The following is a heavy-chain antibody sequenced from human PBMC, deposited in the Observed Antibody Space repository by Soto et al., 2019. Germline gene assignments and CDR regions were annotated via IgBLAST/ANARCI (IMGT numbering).Heavy chain of an antibody. CDR2: ISGSGGST. Sequence: PGVSLRLSCAASGFTFSSYAMSWVRQAPGKGLEWVSAISGSGGSTYYADSVKGRFTISRDNSKNTLYLQMNSLRAEDTAVYYCAKDGRAAAGPGGYYFDYWRQGTLDTVSS. CDR1: GFTFSSYA. J-gene: IGHJ4*02. D-gene: IGHD6-13*01. CDR3: AKDGRAAAGPGGYYFDY. V-gene: IGHV3-23*01.